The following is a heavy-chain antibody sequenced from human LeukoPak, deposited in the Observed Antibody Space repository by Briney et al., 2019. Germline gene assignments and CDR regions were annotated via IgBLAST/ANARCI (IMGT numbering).Heavy chain of an antibody. Sequence: SGGSLRLSCAASGFTFSSYSMNWVRQAPGKGLEWVSSISSSSSYIYYADSVKGRFTISRDNAKNSLYLQMNSLRAEDTAVYYCARFGAEGSLRFLEWSPPYYFDYWGQGTLVTVSS. V-gene: IGHV3-21*01. CDR2: ISSSSSYI. CDR3: ARFGAEGSLRFLEWSPPYYFDY. D-gene: IGHD3-3*01. CDR1: GFTFSSYS. J-gene: IGHJ4*02.